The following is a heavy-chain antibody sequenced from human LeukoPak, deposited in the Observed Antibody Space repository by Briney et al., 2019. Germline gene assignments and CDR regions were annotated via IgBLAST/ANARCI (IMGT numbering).Heavy chain of an antibody. D-gene: IGHD2-21*02. V-gene: IGHV3-30*18. CDR2: ISYDGSNK. Sequence: GGSLRLSCAASGFTFSSYAMSWVRQAPGKGLEWVAVISYDGSNKYYADSVKGRFTISRDNPKNTLYLQMNSLRAEDTAVYYCAKAGDDAFDIWGQGTMVTVSS. CDR3: AKAGDDAFDI. CDR1: GFTFSSYA. J-gene: IGHJ3*02.